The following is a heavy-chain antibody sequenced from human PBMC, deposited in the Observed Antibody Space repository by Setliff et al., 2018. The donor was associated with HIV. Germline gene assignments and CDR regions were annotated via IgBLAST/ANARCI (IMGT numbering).Heavy chain of an antibody. J-gene: IGHJ4*02. CDR3: ARGRGSSSSWPIDY. D-gene: IGHD6-13*01. CDR1: GGSISSYY. CDR2: IYTSGST. V-gene: IGHV4-4*09. Sequence: SETLSLTCTVSGGSISSYYWSWIRQPPGKGLEWIGYIYTSGSTNYNPSLKSRVTISVDTSKNQFSLKLSSVTAADTAVYFCARGRGSSSSWPIDYWGQGTLVTVSS.